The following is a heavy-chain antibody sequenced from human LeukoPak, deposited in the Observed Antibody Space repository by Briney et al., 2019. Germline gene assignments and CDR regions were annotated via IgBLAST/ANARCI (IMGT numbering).Heavy chain of an antibody. CDR2: TSSSGSTI. CDR1: GFTFSSYE. CDR3: ARDLGLGRGWYGGDY. D-gene: IGHD6-19*01. Sequence: GGSLTLSCVASGFTFSSYEMKWVRQAPWKGLEWVSYTSSSGSTIYYADSVKGRFTISRDNAKNSLYLQMNSLRAEDTAVYYCARDLGLGRGWYGGDYWGQGTLVTVSS. V-gene: IGHV3-48*03. J-gene: IGHJ4*02.